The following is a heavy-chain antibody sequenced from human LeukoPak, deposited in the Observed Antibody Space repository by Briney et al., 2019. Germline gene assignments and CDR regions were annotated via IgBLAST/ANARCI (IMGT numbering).Heavy chain of an antibody. J-gene: IGHJ3*01. CDR2: IYSGGST. CDR3: AREPGYCSGGSCYSG. V-gene: IGHV3-66*01. D-gene: IGHD2-15*01. CDR1: GFTVSSNY. Sequence: GGSLRLSCAASGFTVSSNYMSWVRQAPGKGLEWVSVIYSGGSTYYADSVKGRFTISRDNSKNTLYLQMNSLRAEDTAVYYCAREPGYCSGGSCYSGWGQGTMVTVSS.